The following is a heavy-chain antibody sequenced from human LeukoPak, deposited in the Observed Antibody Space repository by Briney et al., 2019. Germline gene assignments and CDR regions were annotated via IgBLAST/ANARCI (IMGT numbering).Heavy chain of an antibody. CDR1: GYTFTSYG. J-gene: IGHJ5*02. CDR2: ISAYNGNT. V-gene: IGHV1-18*01. D-gene: IGHD3-3*01. Sequence: ASVKVSCKASGYTFTSYGISWVRQAPGQGLEWMGWISAYNGNTNYAQKLQGRVTMTTDTSTSTAYMELRSLRSDDTAVYYCARAVTIFGVVTRFDPWGQGTLVTVSS. CDR3: ARAVTIFGVVTRFDP.